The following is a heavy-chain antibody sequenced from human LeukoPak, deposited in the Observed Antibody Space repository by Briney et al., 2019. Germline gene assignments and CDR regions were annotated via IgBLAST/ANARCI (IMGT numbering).Heavy chain of an antibody. Sequence: SETLSLTCAVYGGSFSIYYWSWIRQPPGKGLEWIGEINHSGSTNYNPSLKSRVTISVDTSKNQFSLKLSSVTAADTAVYYCARDTYYYDSSGYTRFDYWGQGTLVTVSS. J-gene: IGHJ4*02. V-gene: IGHV4-34*01. CDR1: GGSFSIYY. CDR3: ARDTYYYDSSGYTRFDY. CDR2: INHSGST. D-gene: IGHD3-22*01.